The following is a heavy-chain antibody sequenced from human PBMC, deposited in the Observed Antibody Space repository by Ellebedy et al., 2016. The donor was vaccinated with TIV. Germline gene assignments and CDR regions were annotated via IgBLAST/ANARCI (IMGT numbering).Heavy chain of an antibody. D-gene: IGHD3-10*01. J-gene: IGHJ4*02. CDR2: IIPIFGTA. CDR1: GGTFSSYA. CDR3: ARDRNYYGSGSYNY. Sequence: SVKVSCXASGGTFSSYAISWVRQAPGQGLEWMGGIIPIFGTANYAQKFQGRVTITADESTSTAYMELSSLRSEDTAVYYCARDRNYYGSGSYNYWGQGTLVTVSS. V-gene: IGHV1-69*13.